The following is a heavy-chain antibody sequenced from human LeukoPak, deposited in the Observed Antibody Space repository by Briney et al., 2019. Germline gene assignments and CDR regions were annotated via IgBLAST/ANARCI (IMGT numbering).Heavy chain of an antibody. D-gene: IGHD1-1*01. CDR1: GGSFSGYY. V-gene: IGHV4-34*01. CDR3: ARVGSGVPMYCFDY. CDR2: INHSGST. Sequence: SETLSLTCAVYGGSFSGYYWSWIRQPPGKGLEWIGEINHSGSTNYNPSLKSRVTISVDTSKNQFSLKLSSVTAADTAVYYCARVGSGVPMYCFDYWGQGTLVTVSS. J-gene: IGHJ4*02.